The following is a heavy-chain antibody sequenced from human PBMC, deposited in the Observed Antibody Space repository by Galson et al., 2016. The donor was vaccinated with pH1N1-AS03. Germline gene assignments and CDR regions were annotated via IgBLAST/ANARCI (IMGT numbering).Heavy chain of an antibody. CDR1: GSSLSNYW. CDR2: INKDGSEK. J-gene: IGHJ4*02. CDR3: ARLPRGPWRFDY. D-gene: IGHD3-10*01. V-gene: IGHV3-7*01. Sequence: SLRLSCAVSGSSLSNYWMTWVRQAPGKGLEWVANINKDGSEKSYVDSVKGRFIISRDTAKNSVFLQMNSVRVEDRAVYYCARLPRGPWRFDYWGQGTLVTVSS.